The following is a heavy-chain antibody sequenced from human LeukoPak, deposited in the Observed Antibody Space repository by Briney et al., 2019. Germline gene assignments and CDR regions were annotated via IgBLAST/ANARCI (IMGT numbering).Heavy chain of an antibody. CDR3: AKVGDGYNYSPPGH. Sequence: GGSLRLSCAASGFTVSSNYMSWVRQAPGKGLEWVSVIYSGGSTYYADSVKGRFTISRDNSKNTLYLQMNSLRTEDTAVYYCAKVGDGYNYSPPGHWGQGSLVTVSS. CDR1: GFTVSSNY. D-gene: IGHD5-24*01. V-gene: IGHV3-53*05. J-gene: IGHJ4*02. CDR2: IYSGGST.